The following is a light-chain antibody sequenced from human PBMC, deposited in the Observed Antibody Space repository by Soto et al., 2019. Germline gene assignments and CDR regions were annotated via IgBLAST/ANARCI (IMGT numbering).Light chain of an antibody. CDR3: QQRSNWPFT. J-gene: IGKJ3*01. Sequence: EIVLTQSPATLSLSPGERATLSCRASQSVSSYLAWYQQKPGQAPRLLSYDASNRSTGITARFSGSESGTHFTLTISSLDPEDFALYYCQQRSNWPFTVGPGTKVDIK. CDR1: QSVSSY. V-gene: IGKV3-11*01. CDR2: DAS.